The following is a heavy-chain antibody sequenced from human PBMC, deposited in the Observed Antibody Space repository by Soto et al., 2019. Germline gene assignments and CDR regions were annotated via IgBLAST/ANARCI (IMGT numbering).Heavy chain of an antibody. V-gene: IGHV3-9*01. J-gene: IGHJ4*02. CDR3: AKIRRSDYQGFDY. CDR2: ITWNSGKA. D-gene: IGHD4-17*01. Sequence: VHLVESGGGLVQPGRSLRLSCAASGFRFDEYAMHWVRQAPGKGLEWVSGITWNSGKAAFADSVKGRFTISRDNAKNSLYLQMNSLRAEDTALYFCAKIRRSDYQGFDYWGRGTLVTVSS. CDR1: GFRFDEYA.